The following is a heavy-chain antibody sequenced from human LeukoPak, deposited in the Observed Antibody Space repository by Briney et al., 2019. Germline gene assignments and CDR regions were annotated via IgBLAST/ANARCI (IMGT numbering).Heavy chain of an antibody. Sequence: GGSLRLSCAASGFTFSSYAMSWVRQAPGKGLEWVSAISGSGGSTYYADSVKGRFSISRDNSKNTLYLQMNSLRAEDTAVYYCAKDKRAASLVFDYWGQGTLVTVSS. CDR3: AKDKRAASLVFDY. J-gene: IGHJ4*02. D-gene: IGHD2-15*01. CDR1: GFTFSSYA. CDR2: ISGSGGST. V-gene: IGHV3-23*01.